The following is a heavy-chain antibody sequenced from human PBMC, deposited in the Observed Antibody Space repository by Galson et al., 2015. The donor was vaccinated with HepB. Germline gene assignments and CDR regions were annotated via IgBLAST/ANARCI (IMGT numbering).Heavy chain of an antibody. CDR2: MNPNSGNT. D-gene: IGHD1-1*01. J-gene: IGHJ4*02. CDR3: ARGHSVDYWKTEDY. V-gene: IGHV1-8*01. CDR1: GYTFTSYD. Sequence: SVKVSCKASGYTFTSYDINWVRQATGQGLEWMGWMNPNSGNTGYARKFQGRVTMTRNTSISTAYMELSSLRSEDTAVYYCARGHSVDYWKTEDYWGQGTLVTVSS.